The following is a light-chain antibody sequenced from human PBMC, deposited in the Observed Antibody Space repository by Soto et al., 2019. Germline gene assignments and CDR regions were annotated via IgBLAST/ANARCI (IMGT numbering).Light chain of an antibody. Sequence: DIQMTQSPSSLSASVGDRVTITCRASQSMSTYLNWFQQKPGKATKVLIYGASSLQSGVPSRFSGSGSGTDFTLTISSLQPEDVATYYCQQRYNTPLTFGGGTKVEIK. CDR3: QQRYNTPLT. CDR2: GAS. V-gene: IGKV1-39*01. CDR1: QSMSTY. J-gene: IGKJ4*01.